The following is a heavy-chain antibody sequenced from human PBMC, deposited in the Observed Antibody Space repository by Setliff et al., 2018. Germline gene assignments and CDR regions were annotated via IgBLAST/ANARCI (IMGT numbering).Heavy chain of an antibody. CDR2: ISPYSDYI. V-gene: IGHV3-21*06. D-gene: IGHD2-15*01. CDR1: GFTFSTYR. Sequence: GSLRLSCAASGFTFSTYRMHWVRQAPGKGLAWVSSISPYSDYIYYADSVKGRFTISRDNAKNSLYLQMNSLGAEDTAIYYCARDIRGILSLHDFDSWGQGTLVTVSS. J-gene: IGHJ4*02. CDR3: ARDIRGILSLHDFDS.